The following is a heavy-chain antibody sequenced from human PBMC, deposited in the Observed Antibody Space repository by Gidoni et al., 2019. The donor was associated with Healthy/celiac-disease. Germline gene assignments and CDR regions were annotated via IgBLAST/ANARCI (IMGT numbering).Heavy chain of an antibody. CDR2: IYTSGST. J-gene: IGHJ5*02. CDR3: ARDRSVAGTGGNWFDP. V-gene: IGHV4-4*07. CDR1: GGSISSYY. D-gene: IGHD6-19*01. Sequence: QVQLQESGPGLVKPSETLSLTCTVSGGSISSYYWSWIRQPARKGLEWIGRIYTSGSTNYNPSLKSRVTMSVDTSKNQFSLKLSSVTAADTAVYYCARDRSVAGTGGNWFDPWGQGTLVTVSS.